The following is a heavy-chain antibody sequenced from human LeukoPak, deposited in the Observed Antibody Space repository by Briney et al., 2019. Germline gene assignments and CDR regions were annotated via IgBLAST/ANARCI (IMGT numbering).Heavy chain of an antibody. J-gene: IGHJ4*02. Sequence: GGSLTLSCAASGFTLSKHWMTWVRQAPGKGLECVAIIKQDGSEKYYVNSVKGRFTISRDNSKNTLYLQMNSLRAEDTAVYYCAKDPGRSFYWGQGTLVTVSS. CDR2: IKQDGSEK. CDR3: AKDPGRSFY. CDR1: GFTLSKHW. D-gene: IGHD3-10*01. V-gene: IGHV3-7*03.